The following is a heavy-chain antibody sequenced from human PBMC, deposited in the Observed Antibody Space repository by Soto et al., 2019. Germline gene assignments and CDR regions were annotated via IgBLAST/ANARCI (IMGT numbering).Heavy chain of an antibody. J-gene: IGHJ3*02. D-gene: IGHD3-16*01. Sequence: SGGSLRLSCAASAFTFSSYWMSWVRQAPGKGLEWVANIKQDGSEKYYVDSVKGRFTISRDNAKNSLYLQMNSLGAEDTAVYYCARDLFEAARRGEYAFDIWGQGTMVTVSS. CDR1: AFTFSSYW. V-gene: IGHV3-7*03. CDR2: IKQDGSEK. CDR3: ARDLFEAARRGEYAFDI.